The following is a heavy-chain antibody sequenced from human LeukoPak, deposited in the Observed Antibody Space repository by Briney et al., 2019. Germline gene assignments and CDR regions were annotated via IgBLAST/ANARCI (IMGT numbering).Heavy chain of an antibody. CDR2: IYYTGST. D-gene: IGHD3-10*01. V-gene: IGHV4-61*01. CDR1: GGSVSSASYY. CDR3: ARGAPYVSGTYFFDY. Sequence: SETLSLTCSVSGGSVSSASYYWSWIRQPTGKGLEWMGYIYYTGSTNYNPSLKSRVTISVDTSKNQLSLKLSSVTAADTAVYFCARGAPYVSGTYFFDYWGQGALVTVSS. J-gene: IGHJ4*02.